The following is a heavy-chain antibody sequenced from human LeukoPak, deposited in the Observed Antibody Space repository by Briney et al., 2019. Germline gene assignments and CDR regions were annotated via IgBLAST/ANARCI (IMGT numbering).Heavy chain of an antibody. Sequence: GGSLRLSRAACGFTFSNAWMSGVSQAPGKGREWVGRIKSKTDGGTTDYAAPVKGRFTISRDDSKNTLYLQMNSLKTEDTAVYYCTTGDYDYVWGSYRYVDYWGPGTLVTVSS. CDR3: TTGDYDYVWGSYRYVDY. D-gene: IGHD3-16*02. CDR2: IKSKTDGGTT. J-gene: IGHJ4*02. V-gene: IGHV3-15*01. CDR1: GFTFSNAW.